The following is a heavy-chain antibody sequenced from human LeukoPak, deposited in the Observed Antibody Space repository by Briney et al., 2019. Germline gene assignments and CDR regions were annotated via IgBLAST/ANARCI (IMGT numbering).Heavy chain of an antibody. D-gene: IGHD3-10*01. CDR2: INPSGGST. V-gene: IGHV1-46*01. CDR3: ARVGVLLWFGELFPLDY. CDR1: GYTFTCYY. Sequence: ASVKVSCKASGYTFTCYYMHWVRQAPRQGLEWMGIINPSGGSTSYAQKFQGRVTMTRDTSTSTVYMELSSLRSEDTAVYYCARVGVLLWFGELFPLDYWGQGTLVTVSS. J-gene: IGHJ4*02.